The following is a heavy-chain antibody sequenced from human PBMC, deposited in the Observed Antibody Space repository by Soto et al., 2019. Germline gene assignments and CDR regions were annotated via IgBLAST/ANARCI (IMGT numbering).Heavy chain of an antibody. CDR3: AHRPSGWYLFDY. CDR2: IYWNDDK. Sequence: VPTLVNPTQTLTLTCTFSGFSLSTSGVGVGWIRQPPGKALEWLALIYWNDDKRYSPSLKSRLTITKDTSKNQVVLTMTNMDPVDTATYYCAHRPSGWYLFDYWGQGTLVTVSS. D-gene: IGHD6-19*01. CDR1: GFSLSTSGVG. J-gene: IGHJ4*02. V-gene: IGHV2-5*01.